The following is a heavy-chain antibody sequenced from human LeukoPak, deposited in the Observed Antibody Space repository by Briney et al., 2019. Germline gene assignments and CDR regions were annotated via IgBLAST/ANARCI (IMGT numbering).Heavy chain of an antibody. CDR3: ARDPAPLAVAANYYYYGMDV. Sequence: GASVKVSCKASGYTFTSYAMHWVRQAPGQGLEWMGGIIPIFGTANYAQKFQGRVTITADESTSTAYMELSSLRSEDTAVYYCARDPAPLAVAANYYYYGMDVWGQGTTVTVSS. D-gene: IGHD6-19*01. V-gene: IGHV1-69*13. J-gene: IGHJ6*02. CDR1: GYTFTSYA. CDR2: IIPIFGTA.